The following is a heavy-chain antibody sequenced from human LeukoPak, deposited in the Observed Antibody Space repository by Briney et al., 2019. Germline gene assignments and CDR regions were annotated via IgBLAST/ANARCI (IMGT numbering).Heavy chain of an antibody. CDR1: GGSFNDYY. V-gene: IGHV4-59*10. CDR2: FYTGGGP. Sequence: SSETLSLTCALYGGSFNDYYWNWIRQPAGKGLEWIGRFYTGGGPNYNPSLKSRVTMSLDTSKNQFFLKLSSVTAADTAVYFCATGAGPFDYWGQGILVTVSS. J-gene: IGHJ4*02. CDR3: ATGAGPFDY. D-gene: IGHD4-17*01.